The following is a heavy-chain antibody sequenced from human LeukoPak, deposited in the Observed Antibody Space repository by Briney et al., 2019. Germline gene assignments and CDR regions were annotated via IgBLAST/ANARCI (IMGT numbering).Heavy chain of an antibody. CDR2: IRYDGSNK. J-gene: IGHJ4*02. CDR1: GFTVSSNY. V-gene: IGHV3-30*02. Sequence: GGSLRLSCAASGFTVSSNYMSWVRQAPGKGLEWVAFIRYDGSNKYYADSVKGRFTISRDNSKNTLYLQMNSLRAEDTAVYYCAKDPAAEYYFDYWGQGTLVTVSS. CDR3: AKDPAAEYYFDY.